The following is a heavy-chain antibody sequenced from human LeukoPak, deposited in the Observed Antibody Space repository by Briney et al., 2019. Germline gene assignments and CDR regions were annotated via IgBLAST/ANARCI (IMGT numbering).Heavy chain of an antibody. CDR3: AEGGSETFDY. CDR1: GFTFSNYV. D-gene: IGHD3-10*01. Sequence: PGGSLRLSCAASGFTFSNYVMNWVRQAPGKGLEWVAVISYDGSNKYYADSVKGRFTISRDNSKNTLYLQMNSLRAEDTAVYYCAEGGSETFDYWGQGTLVTVSS. V-gene: IGHV3-30*18. CDR2: ISYDGSNK. J-gene: IGHJ4*02.